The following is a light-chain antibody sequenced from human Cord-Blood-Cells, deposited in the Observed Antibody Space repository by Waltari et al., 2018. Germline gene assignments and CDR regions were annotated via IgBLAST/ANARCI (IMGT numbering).Light chain of an antibody. CDR3: SSYTSSSALV. CDR2: DVS. Sequence: QSALTQPASVSGSPGQSITISCTGTSRSVGGYTYVSWYQQHPGKAPKLMVYDVSNRPSGVSNRFSVSKSGNTASLTISGLQAEDEADYYCSSYTSSSALVFGTGTKVTVL. J-gene: IGLJ1*01. CDR1: SRSVGGYTY. V-gene: IGLV2-14*03.